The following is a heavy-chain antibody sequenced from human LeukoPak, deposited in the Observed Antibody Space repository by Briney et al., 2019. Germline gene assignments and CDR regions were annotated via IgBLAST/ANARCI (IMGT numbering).Heavy chain of an antibody. D-gene: IGHD6-13*01. CDR2: IYWDDDK. CDR3: AHTRSGSWFGGWDY. V-gene: IGHV2-5*02. Sequence: SGPTLVKPTQTLTLTCSFSGFSLSTSGVGVGWIRQPPGKALEWLSLIYWDDDKRYRTSLKSRLTITKDTSKTQVVLTMTNMDPVDTATYYCAHTRSGSWFGGWDYWGQGTLVTVSS. J-gene: IGHJ4*02. CDR1: GFSLSTSGVG.